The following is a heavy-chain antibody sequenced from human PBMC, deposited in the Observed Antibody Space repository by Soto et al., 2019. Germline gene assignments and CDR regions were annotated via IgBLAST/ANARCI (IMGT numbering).Heavy chain of an antibody. V-gene: IGHV4-39*01. D-gene: IGHD1-20*01. CDR1: AGSISGSYYY. CDR3: ASSQKGYNWNYFDH. J-gene: IGHJ4*02. CDR2: VFYTGFT. Sequence: SETLSLTCAVSAGSISGSYYYWGWLRQSPGRGPEWIGSVFYTGFTSYTPSLESRVSVSVDTSKNQCSLKVSAVTAADTAVYYCASSQKGYNWNYFDHWGQGARVTVS.